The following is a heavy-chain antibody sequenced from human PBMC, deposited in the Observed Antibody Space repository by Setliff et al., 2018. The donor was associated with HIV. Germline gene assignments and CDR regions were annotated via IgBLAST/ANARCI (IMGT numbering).Heavy chain of an antibody. CDR3: AKSSLVAGIDY. D-gene: IGHD6-19*01. CDR1: GFTFSSYA. CDR2: ISYDGSNK. Sequence: GGSLRLSCAASGFTFSSYAMHWVRQAPGKGLEWVAVISYDGSNKYYADSVKGRFTISRDNSKNTLYLQMNSLRAEDTAVYYCAKSSLVAGIDYWGQGTLVTVS. J-gene: IGHJ4*02. V-gene: IGHV3-30-3*02.